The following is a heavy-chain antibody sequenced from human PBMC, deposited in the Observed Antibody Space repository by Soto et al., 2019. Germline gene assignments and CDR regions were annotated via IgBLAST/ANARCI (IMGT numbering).Heavy chain of an antibody. CDR1: GFTFSSYA. CDR2: ISGSGGST. V-gene: IGHV3-23*01. J-gene: IGHJ4*02. Sequence: EVQLLESGGGLVQPGGSLRLSCAASGFTFSSYAMSWVRQAPGKGLEWVSAISGSGGSTYYADSVKGRFTISRDNSKNTLYLQMNSLRAEDTAVYYCAKDPYSVVVVAALYYFDYWGQGTLVTVSS. CDR3: AKDPYSVVVVAALYYFDY. D-gene: IGHD2-15*01.